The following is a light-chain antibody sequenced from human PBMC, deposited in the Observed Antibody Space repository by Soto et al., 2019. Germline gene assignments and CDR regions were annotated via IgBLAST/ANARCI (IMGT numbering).Light chain of an antibody. CDR3: QQYYSTPRT. CDR1: QSGLYSSNNKNY. V-gene: IGKV4-1*01. Sequence: DIVMTQSPDALAVSLGERATINCKSSQSGLYSSNNKNYLAWYQQKPGQPPKLLIYWASTRESGVPDRFSGSGSETDFTLTISSLQAEDVAVYYCQQYYSTPRTFGQGTKLEIK. J-gene: IGKJ2*01. CDR2: WAS.